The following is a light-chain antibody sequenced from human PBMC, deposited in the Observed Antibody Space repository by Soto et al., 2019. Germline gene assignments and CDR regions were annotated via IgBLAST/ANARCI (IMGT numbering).Light chain of an antibody. CDR1: QDISNY. J-gene: IGKJ5*01. CDR2: SAS. Sequence: DIDKRSSPFYLSAYVGARITVTCRASQDISNYLAWYQQKPGKVPKLLIYSASTLQSGVPSRFSGSGSGTDFTLTISSLQPEDVATYFCKKYNSALTFGKGKRLAIK. CDR3: KKYNSALT. V-gene: IGKV1-27*01.